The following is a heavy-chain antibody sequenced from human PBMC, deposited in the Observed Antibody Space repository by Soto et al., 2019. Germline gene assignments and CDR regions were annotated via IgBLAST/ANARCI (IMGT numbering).Heavy chain of an antibody. J-gene: IGHJ4*02. Sequence: QVQLQESGPGLVKPSETLSLTCTVSGGSISSYYWSWIRQPTGKGLEWIGYIYYSGSTDYDPSLKSRVTISVDTSTNQFSLKLSSVTAADTAVYYCARRWGTYFDFWGQGTLVTVSS. CDR3: ARRWGTYFDF. V-gene: IGHV4-59*01. CDR1: GGSISSYY. D-gene: IGHD7-27*01. CDR2: IYYSGST.